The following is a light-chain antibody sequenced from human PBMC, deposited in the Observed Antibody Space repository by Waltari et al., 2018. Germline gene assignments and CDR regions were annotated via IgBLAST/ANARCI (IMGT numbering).Light chain of an antibody. Sequence: EIVLTQSPGTLSLSSGEIASLSCRASQSVSINYLSWYQQKPGPAPRLLIYDASGRATDIPDRFTASGSRTDFTLTISRLEPEDFAVYYCQHYGRSPRVAFGGGTKVEIK. V-gene: IGKV3-20*01. CDR3: QHYGRSPRVA. CDR1: QSVSINY. CDR2: DAS. J-gene: IGKJ4*01.